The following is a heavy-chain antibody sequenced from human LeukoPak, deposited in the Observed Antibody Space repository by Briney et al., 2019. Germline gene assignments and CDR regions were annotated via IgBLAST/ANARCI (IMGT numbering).Heavy chain of an antibody. V-gene: IGHV4-59*01. D-gene: IGHD6-19*01. Sequence: SETLSLTCTVSGGSISSYYWSWIRQSPGKGLEWIGYIYYSGSTNYNPSLKSRGTISVDTSKNQFSLKLSSVTAADTAVYYCARVPVAGYWYFDLWGRGTPVTVSS. J-gene: IGHJ2*01. CDR2: IYYSGST. CDR3: ARVPVAGYWYFDL. CDR1: GGSISSYY.